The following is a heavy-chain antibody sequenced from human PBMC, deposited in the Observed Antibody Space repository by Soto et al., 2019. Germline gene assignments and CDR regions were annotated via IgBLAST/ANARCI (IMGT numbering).Heavy chain of an antibody. Sequence: GGSLRLSCAASGFTFSSYSMNWVRQAPGKGLEWVSYISSSSSTIYYADSVKGRFTISRDNAKNSLYLQMNSLRAEDTAVYYCARDGQLMGYCTNGVCYEAHHPFDYRGQGTLVTVSS. D-gene: IGHD2-8*01. CDR3: ARDGQLMGYCTNGVCYEAHHPFDY. CDR1: GFTFSSYS. V-gene: IGHV3-48*01. CDR2: ISSSSSTI. J-gene: IGHJ4*02.